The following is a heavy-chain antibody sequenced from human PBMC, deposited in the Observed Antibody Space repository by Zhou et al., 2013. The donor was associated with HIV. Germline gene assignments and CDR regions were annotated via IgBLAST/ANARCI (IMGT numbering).Heavy chain of an antibody. CDR3: AGAVAGDYYYYYMDV. J-gene: IGHJ6*03. Sequence: VHLVQSGTEVKKPGSSVKVSCKASGVSSSSDAFSWVRQAPGQGLEWMGAIIPVFGTADYAQKFQGRVTITTDESTSTAYMELSSLRSEDTAVYYCAGAVAGDYYYYYMDVWGKGTTVTVSS. V-gene: IGHV1-69*05. D-gene: IGHD6-19*01. CDR1: GVSSSSDA. CDR2: IIPVFGTA.